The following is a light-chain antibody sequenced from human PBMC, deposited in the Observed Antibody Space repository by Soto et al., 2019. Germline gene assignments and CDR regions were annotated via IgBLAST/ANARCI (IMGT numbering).Light chain of an antibody. CDR2: GVS. V-gene: IGKV3-15*01. J-gene: IGKJ5*01. CDR3: QQRSNWPPIT. Sequence: IVVLQSPATLSVSPGEGATVSCRASQSVGGDLAWYQQQQPGQAPRLLIYGVSNRATGIPARFSGSGSGTDFTLTISSLQSEDFAVYYCQQRSNWPPITFGQGTRREIK. CDR1: QSVGGD.